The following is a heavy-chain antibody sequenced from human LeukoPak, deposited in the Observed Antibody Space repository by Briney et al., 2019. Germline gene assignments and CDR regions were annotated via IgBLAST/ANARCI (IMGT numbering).Heavy chain of an antibody. CDR1: GASISTSSYY. CDR2: FYYPGST. D-gene: IGHD2-21*01. CDR3: ALPQYGDEVFDY. J-gene: IGHJ4*02. V-gene: IGHV4-39*01. Sequence: SSKTLSLTGTVPGASISTSSYYWGWIRQPPGKGREGSGNFYYPGSTYDNPSLKRRLTISIDPSKNQFSLELSSVTPADTAVYSCALPQYGDEVFDYWGQGTLVTVSS.